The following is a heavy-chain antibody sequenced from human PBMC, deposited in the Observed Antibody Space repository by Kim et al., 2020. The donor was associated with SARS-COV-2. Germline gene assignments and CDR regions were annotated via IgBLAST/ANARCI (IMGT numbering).Heavy chain of an antibody. CDR3: ASWLYRLGIPQPVDY. Sequence: SETLSLTCAVYGESFSGYHYWNWTRQSPGKGLQWIGEINRNGGTNYNPSHINRVTILRDTSKNQLSLRVSSAAAADTAVYYCASWLYRLGIPQPVDYRG. CDR2: INRNGGT. CDR1: GESFSGYHY. V-gene: IGHV4-34*01. D-gene: IGHD7-27*01. J-gene: IGHJ4*01.